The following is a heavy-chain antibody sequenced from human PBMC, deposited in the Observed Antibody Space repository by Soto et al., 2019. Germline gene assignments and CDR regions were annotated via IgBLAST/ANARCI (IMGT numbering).Heavy chain of an antibody. J-gene: IGHJ4*02. D-gene: IGHD1-26*01. CDR1: GDSVSSGSAF. CDR3: ARHLGPTGPTD. V-gene: IGHV4-39*01. CDR2: FFYGGNT. Sequence: SETLSLTCTVSGDSVSSGSAFWGWVRQPPGKGLEWIGSFFYGGNTHYNPSLKSRATISVDTSQNQFSLRLSSVTATDRAVYYCARHLGPTGPTDWGQGTLVTVSS.